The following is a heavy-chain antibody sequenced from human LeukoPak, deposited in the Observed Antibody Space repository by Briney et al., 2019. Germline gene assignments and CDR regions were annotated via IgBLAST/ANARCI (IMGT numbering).Heavy chain of an antibody. D-gene: IGHD6-6*01. Sequence: PETLSLTCTVSGGSISNKYWSWIRQPPGKGLEWIGYIYYSGNTNYNPSLKSRVTILVDTSKNQVSLKLSSVTAADTAVYFCARDWGVGGRPGYMDVWGKGTTVTVSS. CDR2: IYYSGNT. V-gene: IGHV4-59*01. CDR3: ARDWGVGGRPGYMDV. CDR1: GGSISNKY. J-gene: IGHJ6*03.